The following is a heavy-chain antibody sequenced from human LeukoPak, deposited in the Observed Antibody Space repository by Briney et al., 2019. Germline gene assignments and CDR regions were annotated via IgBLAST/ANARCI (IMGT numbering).Heavy chain of an antibody. CDR2: ISSSGSTI. CDR3: AKDLRRFTVVTLALDY. D-gene: IGHD4-23*01. V-gene: IGHV3-48*03. J-gene: IGHJ4*02. Sequence: GGSLRLSCAASGFTFSSYEMNWVRQAPGKGLEWVSYISSSGSTIYYADSVKGRFTISRDNSKNTLYLQMNSLRAEDTAVYYCAKDLRRFTVVTLALDYWGQGTLVTVSS. CDR1: GFTFSSYE.